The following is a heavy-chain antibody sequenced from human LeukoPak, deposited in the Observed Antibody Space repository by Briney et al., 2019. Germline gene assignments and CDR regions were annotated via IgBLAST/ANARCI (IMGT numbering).Heavy chain of an antibody. CDR1: GGSISSGGYS. V-gene: IGHV4-30-2*01. Sequence: SETLSLTCAVSGGSISSGGYSWSWIRQPPGKGLEWIGYIYHSGSTYYNPSLKSRVTISVDRSKNQFSLKLSSVTAADTAVYYCATGHYYDSSGSSYYFDYWGQGTLVTVSS. J-gene: IGHJ4*02. D-gene: IGHD3-22*01. CDR3: ATGHYYDSSGSSYYFDY. CDR2: IYHSGST.